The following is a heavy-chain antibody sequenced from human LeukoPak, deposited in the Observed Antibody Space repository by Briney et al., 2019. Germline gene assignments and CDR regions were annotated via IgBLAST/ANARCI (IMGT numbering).Heavy chain of an antibody. Sequence: GGSLRLSFAAFRFSVVANYASSVRQVPGKGLEWVSVIYSGGSTYYADSVKGRFTISRDNSKSTLYLQMNSLRAEDTAVYFCSRASGGGSRSLRYDVRYWGLGTLVTVSS. D-gene: IGHD3-10*01. CDR2: IYSGGST. CDR3: SRASGGGSRSLRYDVRY. J-gene: IGHJ4*02. CDR1: RFSVVANY. V-gene: IGHV3-66*01.